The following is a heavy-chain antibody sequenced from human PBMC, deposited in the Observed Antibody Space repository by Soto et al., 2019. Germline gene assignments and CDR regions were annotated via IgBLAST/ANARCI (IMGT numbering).Heavy chain of an antibody. CDR3: ARQYADTSMGGYYYYGLDV. CDR2: IYLADSDT. D-gene: IGHD5-18*01. V-gene: IGHV5-51*01. CDR1: GYSFATYL. J-gene: IGHJ6*02. Sequence: PGGSLKSAGDGSGYSFATYLIPWVRQMPGKGLAGMGIIYLADSDTRYSPPFQAQVTISADKSISTAYLQWSSLKASHTATYYCARQYADTSMGGYYYYGLDVWGQGTTVTAP.